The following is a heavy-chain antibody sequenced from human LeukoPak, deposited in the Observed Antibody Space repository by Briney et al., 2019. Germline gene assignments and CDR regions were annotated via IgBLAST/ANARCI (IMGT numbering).Heavy chain of an antibody. CDR2: IYYSGST. D-gene: IGHD3-22*01. V-gene: IGHV4-39*07. Sequence: PSETLSLTCTVSGGSISSSSYYWGWIRQPPGKGLEWIGSIYYSGSTYYNPSLKGRVTISVDTSKNQFSLKLSSVTAADTAVYYCARDRGGGYYDSSGYYSPHDAFDIWGQGTMVTVSS. CDR3: ARDRGGGYYDSSGYYSPHDAFDI. CDR1: GGSISSSSYY. J-gene: IGHJ3*02.